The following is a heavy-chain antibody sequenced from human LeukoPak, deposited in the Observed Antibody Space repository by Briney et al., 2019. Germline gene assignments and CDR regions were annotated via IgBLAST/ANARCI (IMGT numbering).Heavy chain of an antibody. V-gene: IGHV4-59*12. Sequence: KPSETLSLTCTVSGGSISSYYWSWVRQPPGKGLEWIGYIYYSGSTTYNPSLKSRVTISIDTSKNQFSLKLSSVTAVDTAVYYCARDSRKMVVTAIRAFDIWGQGTMVTVSS. CDR3: ARDSRKMVVTAIRAFDI. D-gene: IGHD2-21*02. CDR1: GGSISSYY. CDR2: IYYSGST. J-gene: IGHJ3*02.